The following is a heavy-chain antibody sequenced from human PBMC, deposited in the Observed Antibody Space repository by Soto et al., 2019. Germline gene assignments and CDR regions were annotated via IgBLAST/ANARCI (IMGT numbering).Heavy chain of an antibody. V-gene: IGHV1-69*13. J-gene: IGHJ6*02. CDR3: ARAIVYCSGGSCYSRRLLSPDYYYGMDV. CDR2: IIPIFGTA. Sequence: GASVKVSCKASGGTFSSYAISWVRQAPGQGLEWMGGIIPIFGTANYAQKFQGRVTITADESTSTAYMELSSLRSEDTAVYYCARAIVYCSGGSCYSRRLLSPDYYYGMDVWGQGTTVTVSS. CDR1: GGTFSSYA. D-gene: IGHD2-15*01.